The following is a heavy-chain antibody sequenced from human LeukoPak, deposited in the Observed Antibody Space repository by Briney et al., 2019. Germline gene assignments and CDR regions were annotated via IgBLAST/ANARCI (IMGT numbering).Heavy chain of an antibody. D-gene: IGHD2-2*01. J-gene: IGHJ5*02. CDR3: ARDCSSTSCYPNWFDP. Sequence: ASVKVSCKASGYTFTSYGISWVRQAPGQGLEWMGWISAYNGNTNYAQKLRGRVTMTTDTSTSTAYMELRSLRSDDTAVYYCARDCSSTSCYPNWFDPWGQGTLVTVSS. CDR2: ISAYNGNT. CDR1: GYTFTSYG. V-gene: IGHV1-18*01.